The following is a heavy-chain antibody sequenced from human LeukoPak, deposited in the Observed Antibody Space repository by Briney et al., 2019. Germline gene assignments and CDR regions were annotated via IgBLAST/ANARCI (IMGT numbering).Heavy chain of an antibody. J-gene: IGHJ4*02. CDR2: IKQDGSEK. D-gene: IGHD1-26*01. CDR3: ARAMAWELLPGYFDY. V-gene: IGHV3-7*01. CDR1: GFTFSSYW. Sequence: GGSLRLSCAASGFTFSSYWMSWVRQAPGKGLEWVANIKQDGSEKYYVDSVKGRFTISRDNAKNSLYLQMNSLRAEDTAVYYCARAMAWELLPGYFDYWGQGTLVTVSS.